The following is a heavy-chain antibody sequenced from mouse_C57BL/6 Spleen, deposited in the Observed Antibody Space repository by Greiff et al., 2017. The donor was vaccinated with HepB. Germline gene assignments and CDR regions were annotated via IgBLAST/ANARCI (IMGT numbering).Heavy chain of an antibody. CDR3: ARSEDYGSSPIDV. J-gene: IGHJ1*03. CDR2: IHPNSGST. Sequence: QVHVKQPGAELVKPGASVKLSCKASGYTFTSYWMHWVKQRPGQGLEWIGMIHPNSGSTNYNEKFKSKATLTVDKSSSTAYMQLSSLTSEDSAVYYCARSEDYGSSPIDVWGTGTTVTVSS. CDR1: GYTFTSYW. V-gene: IGHV1-64*01. D-gene: IGHD1-1*01.